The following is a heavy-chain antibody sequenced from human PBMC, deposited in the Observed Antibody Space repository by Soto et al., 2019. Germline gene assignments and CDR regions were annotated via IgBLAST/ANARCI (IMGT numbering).Heavy chain of an antibody. D-gene: IGHD2-15*01. J-gene: IGHJ4*02. CDR2: IIPILGIA. CDR1: GGTFSSYT. CDR3: AIDLMGRYCSGGSCYSGTDY. V-gene: IGHV1-69*08. Sequence: QVQLVQSGAEVKKPGSSVKVSCKASGGTFSSYTISWVRQAPGQGLEWMGRIIPILGIANYAQKFQGRVTITADKSTSTAYMELSSLRSEDTAVYYCAIDLMGRYCSGGSCYSGTDYWGQGTLVTVSS.